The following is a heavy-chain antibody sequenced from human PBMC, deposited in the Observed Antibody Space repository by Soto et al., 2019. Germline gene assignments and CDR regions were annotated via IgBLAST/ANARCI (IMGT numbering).Heavy chain of an antibody. CDR1: GFTLSSYW. CDR3: ASGGSHTC. CDR2: IKEDGSQT. V-gene: IGHV3-7*01. Sequence: GSLRLSCAASGFTLSSYWMSWVRQAPGKGLEWVANIKEDGSQTHYVDSVKGRFTISRDNAKSSLYLQMSSLRAEATAVYYCASGGSHTCWGQGTLVTVSS. D-gene: IGHD2-2*02. J-gene: IGHJ4*02.